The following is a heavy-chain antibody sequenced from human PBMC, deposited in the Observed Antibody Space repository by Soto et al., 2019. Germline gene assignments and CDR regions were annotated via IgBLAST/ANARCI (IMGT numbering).Heavy chain of an antibody. CDR2: IGVSGDTT. D-gene: IGHD3-10*01. Sequence: EVQLLESGGGLVQPGGSLRLSCAASGFTFSSYAMSWVRQAPGKGLEWVSAIGVSGDTTYYADSVKGRFTISRDHSKNTLYLQMGSLRAEETAVYYCAKVRRFGELRSLYWGQGTLVTVSS. J-gene: IGHJ4*02. CDR3: AKVRRFGELRSLY. CDR1: GFTFSSYA. V-gene: IGHV3-23*01.